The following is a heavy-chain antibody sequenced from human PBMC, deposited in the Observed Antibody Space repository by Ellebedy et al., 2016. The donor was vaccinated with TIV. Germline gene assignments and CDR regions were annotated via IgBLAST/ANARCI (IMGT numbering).Heavy chain of an antibody. V-gene: IGHV4-59*01. CDR1: GGSISSDY. D-gene: IGHD5-18*01. CDR3: VRGRHSYGFEWFDT. CDR2: MHYSGST. Sequence: SETLSLTXTVSGGSISSDYCNWIRQPPGKALEWIGYMHYSGSTNYNPSLKSRVTISVDTSKNQFFLKLTSVTAADTAVYFCVRGRHSYGFEWFDTWGQGTLVTVSS. J-gene: IGHJ5*02.